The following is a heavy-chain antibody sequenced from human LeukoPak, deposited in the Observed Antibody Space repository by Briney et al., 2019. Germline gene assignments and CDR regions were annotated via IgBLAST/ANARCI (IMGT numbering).Heavy chain of an antibody. J-gene: IGHJ5*02. V-gene: IGHV1-2*02. CDR2: INPNSGGT. D-gene: IGHD3-22*01. Sequence: VASVKVSCKASGYTFTGYYMHWVRQAPGQGLEWMGWINPNSGGTNYAQRFQGRVTVTRDTSISTAYMELSRLRSDDTAFYYCARYDSTVNWFDPWGQGTLVTVSS. CDR1: GYTFTGYY. CDR3: ARYDSTVNWFDP.